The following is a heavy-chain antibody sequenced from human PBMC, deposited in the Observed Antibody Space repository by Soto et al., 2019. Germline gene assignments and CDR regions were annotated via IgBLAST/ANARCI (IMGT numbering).Heavy chain of an antibody. CDR2: ISYDGSNK. D-gene: IGHD2-8*01. J-gene: IGHJ6*02. V-gene: IGHV3-30-3*01. CDR3: ARLTPFNGVCYTVSGCGMDV. Sequence: SCKASGYTFTSYAMHWVRQAPGKGLEWVAVISYDGSNKYYADSVKGRFTISRDNSKNTLYLQMNSLRAEDTAVYYCARLTPFNGVCYTVSGCGMDVWGQGTTVTVSS. CDR1: GYTFTSYA.